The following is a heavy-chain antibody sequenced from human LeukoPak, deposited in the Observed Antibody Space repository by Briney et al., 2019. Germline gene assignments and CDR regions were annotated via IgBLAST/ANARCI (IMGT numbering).Heavy chain of an antibody. CDR2: IKQDGSET. Sequence: PGGSLRLSCAASGFTFSNYRMSWVRQAPGKGLEWVANIKQDGSETHYVDSVRGRFIVSRDNAKNSVFPQMNSLGVEDTAIYYCARDFAAAVGWGQGTLVTVSS. V-gene: IGHV3-7*01. CDR1: GFTFSNYR. D-gene: IGHD2-15*01. J-gene: IGHJ4*02. CDR3: ARDFAAAVG.